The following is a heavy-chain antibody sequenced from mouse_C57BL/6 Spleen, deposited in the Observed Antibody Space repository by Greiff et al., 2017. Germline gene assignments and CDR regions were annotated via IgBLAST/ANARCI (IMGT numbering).Heavy chain of an antibody. CDR1: GFTFSDYG. CDR3: ARGADYYGYYYAMDY. Sequence: DVMLVESGGGLVKPGGSLKLSCAASGFTFSDYGMHWVRQAPEKGLEWVAYISSGSSTIYYADTVKGRFTISRDNAKNTLFLQMTSLRSEDTAMYYCARGADYYGYYYAMDYWGQGTSVTVSS. V-gene: IGHV5-17*01. D-gene: IGHD1-1*01. CDR2: ISSGSSTI. J-gene: IGHJ4*01.